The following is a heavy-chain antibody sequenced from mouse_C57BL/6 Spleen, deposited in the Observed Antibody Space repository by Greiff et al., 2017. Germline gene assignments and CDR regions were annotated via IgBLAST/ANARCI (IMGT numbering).Heavy chain of an antibody. Sequence: VMLVESGPGLVQPSQSLSITSTVSGFSLTSYGVHWVRQSPGKGLEWLGVIWRGGSTDYNAAFMSRLSITKDNSKSQVFFKMNRLQADDTAIYYCAKRRGYSNSYAMDYWGQGTSVTVSS. CDR2: IWRGGST. CDR1: GFSLTSYG. D-gene: IGHD2-5*01. CDR3: AKRRGYSNSYAMDY. V-gene: IGHV2-5*01. J-gene: IGHJ4*01.